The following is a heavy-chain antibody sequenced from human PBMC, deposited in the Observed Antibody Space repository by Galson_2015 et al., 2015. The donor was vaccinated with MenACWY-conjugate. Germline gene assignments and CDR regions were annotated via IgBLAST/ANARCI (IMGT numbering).Heavy chain of an antibody. CDR3: AKTPLGYYHYVDV. V-gene: IGHV3-23*01. CDR1: GFTFSDYA. CDR2: ISASGGGT. Sequence: SLRLSCAVSGFTFSDYAMSWVRQAPGKGLEWVSGISASGGGTYYPDSVKGRFTISRDNSRNTLYLQMNSLRAEDTAVYYCAKTPLGYYHYVDVWGKGTTVTVPS. J-gene: IGHJ6*03.